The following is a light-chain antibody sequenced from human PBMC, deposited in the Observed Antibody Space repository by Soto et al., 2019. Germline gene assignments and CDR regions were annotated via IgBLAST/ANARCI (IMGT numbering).Light chain of an antibody. CDR1: QGINRW. CDR3: QQAHSFPIT. J-gene: IGKJ5*01. CDR2: AAS. Sequence: IQMTQSLSSVSASIGARVTISCRASQGINRWLAWYQQSPGKAPKLLIYAASSLQSGVPSRFSGSGSGTDFTLTISSLQPDDFATYYCQQAHSFPITFGQGTRLEIK. V-gene: IGKV1D-12*01.